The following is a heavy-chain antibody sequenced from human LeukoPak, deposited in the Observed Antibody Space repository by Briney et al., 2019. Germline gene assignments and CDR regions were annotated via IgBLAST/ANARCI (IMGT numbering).Heavy chain of an antibody. CDR1: GGTFSSYA. Sequence: ASVKVSCKASGGTFSSYALSWVRQAPGQGLEWMGRIIPIFGTANYAQKFQGRVTITADESTSTAYMELSSLRSEDTAVYYCARGPPYYDSTNAFDIWGQGTMVTVSS. CDR2: IIPIFGTA. J-gene: IGHJ3*02. V-gene: IGHV1-69*13. D-gene: IGHD3-22*01. CDR3: ARGPPYYDSTNAFDI.